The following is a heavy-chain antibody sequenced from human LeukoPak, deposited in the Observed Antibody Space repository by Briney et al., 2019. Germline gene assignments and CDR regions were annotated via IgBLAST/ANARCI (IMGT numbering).Heavy chain of an antibody. J-gene: IGHJ4*02. CDR2: INSNSGGT. Sequence: ASVKVSCKASGYNFTGNHMHWVRQAPGQGLEWMGWINSNSGGTKYAQKFQGRITMTRDTSIRTGYMELRSVRSDDTAVYYCVRSLVNWGRGTLVTVSS. CDR1: GYNFTGNH. CDR3: VRSLVN. V-gene: IGHV1-2*02. D-gene: IGHD6-6*01.